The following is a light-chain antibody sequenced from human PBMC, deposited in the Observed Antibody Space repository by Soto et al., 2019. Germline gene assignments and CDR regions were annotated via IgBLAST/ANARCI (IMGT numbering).Light chain of an antibody. J-gene: IGKJ4*01. CDR1: QSMYNN. V-gene: IGKV3-15*01. CDR3: QQYNNWPLT. Sequence: EIVMTQSPATLSVSPGERATLSCRASQSMYNNLAWYQQKPGQAPRLLIYFASTRATGIPARFSGSGSGTEVTLTISRLQSEDFAVYYCQQYNNWPLTFGGGTKVEI. CDR2: FAS.